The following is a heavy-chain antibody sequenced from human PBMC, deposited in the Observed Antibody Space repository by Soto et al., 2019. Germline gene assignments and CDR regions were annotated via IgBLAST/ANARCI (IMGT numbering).Heavy chain of an antibody. CDR2: IDGSGGIT. V-gene: IGHV3-23*01. J-gene: IGHJ5*02. CDR3: VKNSGWFNT. D-gene: IGHD3-10*01. CDR1: GFPFGTTD. Sequence: GGSLRLSCAASGFPFGTTDMSWVRQAPGEGLEWVSTIDGSGGITFYADSVKGRFTISRDNPRNTVYLQMNSLRGDDTALYYCVKNSGWFNTWGQGALVTVSS.